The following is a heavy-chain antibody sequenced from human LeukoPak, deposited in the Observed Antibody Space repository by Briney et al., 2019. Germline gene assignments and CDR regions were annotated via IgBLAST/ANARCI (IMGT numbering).Heavy chain of an antibody. CDR3: ARGYSYGLGLVDY. CDR1: GGSISSYY. D-gene: IGHD5-18*01. CDR2: IYYSGST. Sequence: SETVSLTCTVSGGSISSYYWSWIRQPPGKGLEWIGYIYYSGSTNYNSSLKSRVTISVDTSKNQFSLKLSSVTAAGTAVYYCARGYSYGLGLVDYWGQGTLVTVSS. V-gene: IGHV4-59*01. J-gene: IGHJ4*02.